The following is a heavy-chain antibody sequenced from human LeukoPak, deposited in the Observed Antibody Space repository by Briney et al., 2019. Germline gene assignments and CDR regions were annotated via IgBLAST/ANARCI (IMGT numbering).Heavy chain of an antibody. V-gene: IGHV3-64*02. CDR1: GFTFSSYT. CDR2: IRSNGVST. CDR3: ARGFDSPMDV. Sequence: GGSLRLSCAASGFTFSSYTIHWVRQAPGKGLEFVSAIRSNGVSTYYADSVKGRFTISRDNSRNTLYLQMGSLRTDDMAVYYCARGFDSPMDVWGKGTTVTVSS. D-gene: IGHD3-9*01. J-gene: IGHJ6*03.